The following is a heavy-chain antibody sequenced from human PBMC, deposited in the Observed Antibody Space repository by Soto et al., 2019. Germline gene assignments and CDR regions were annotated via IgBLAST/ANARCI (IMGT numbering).Heavy chain of an antibody. CDR3: ARQKWLSPFDY. CDR2: IHYSGST. V-gene: IGHV4-31*03. J-gene: IGHJ4*02. CDR1: GDSITNGLSY. Sequence: QVQLQESGPGLVRPSQTLFLTCTVSGDSITNGLSYWSWIRQHPETGLEWIGYIHYSGSTDYTPSLKGRATISVDTSKSQFSLKLTSVTAADTAVYYCARQKWLSPFDYWGQGTLVTVSS. D-gene: IGHD6-19*01.